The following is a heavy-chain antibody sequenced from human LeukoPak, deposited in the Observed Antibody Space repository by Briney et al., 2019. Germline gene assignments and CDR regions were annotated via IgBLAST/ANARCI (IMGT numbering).Heavy chain of an antibody. D-gene: IGHD6-19*01. Sequence: GGSLRLSCAAPGFTFSSYEMIWVRQAPGKGLEWVSYISSNGSIIYYADSSKGRFTISRDNAKNSLYLQMNSLRAEDTAVYYCARDGQRWPIYYWGQGTLVTVSS. CDR3: ARDGQRWPIYY. CDR2: ISSNGSII. CDR1: GFTFSSYE. J-gene: IGHJ4*02. V-gene: IGHV3-48*03.